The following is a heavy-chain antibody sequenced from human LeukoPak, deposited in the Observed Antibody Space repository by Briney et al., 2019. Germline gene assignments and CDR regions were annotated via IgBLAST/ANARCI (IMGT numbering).Heavy chain of an antibody. Sequence: NPSETLCLTCIVSGCSIGRGDYFWIWIRQPPGKGLEWIGYISYSGSAHYNPSLKSRLTISIHRSKTQFSLSLTSVTAADTAVYYCARVNHVYCSTAACFRAGWFDPWGQGTLVTVSS. D-gene: IGHD2-15*01. J-gene: IGHJ5*02. V-gene: IGHV4-30-4*01. CDR3: ARVNHVYCSTAACFRAGWFDP. CDR2: ISYSGSA. CDR1: GCSIGRGDYF.